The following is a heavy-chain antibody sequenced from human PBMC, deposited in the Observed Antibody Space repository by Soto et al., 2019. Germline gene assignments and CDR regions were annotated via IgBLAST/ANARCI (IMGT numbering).Heavy chain of an antibody. CDR3: TRGLKAVLRYFDWLGGDDAFDI. CDR2: IRSKAYGGTT. V-gene: IGHV3-49*04. J-gene: IGHJ3*02. CDR1: GFTFGDYA. D-gene: IGHD3-9*01. Sequence: GGSLRLSCTASGFTFGDYAMSWVRQAPGKGLEWVGFIRSKAYGGTTEYAASVKGRFTISRDDSKSIAYLQMNSLKTEDTAVYYCTRGLKAVLRYFDWLGGDDAFDIWGQGTMVTVSS.